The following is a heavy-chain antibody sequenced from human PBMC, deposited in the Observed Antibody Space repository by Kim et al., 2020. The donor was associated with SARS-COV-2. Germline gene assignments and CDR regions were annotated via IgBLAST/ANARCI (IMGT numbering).Heavy chain of an antibody. D-gene: IGHD6-13*01. CDR2: ISWNSGSI. CDR1: GFTFDDYA. CDR3: AKDMGQQQLEPEAAFDI. Sequence: GGSLRLSCAASGFTFDDYAMHWVRQAPGKGLEWVSGISWNSGSIGYADSVKGRFTISRDNAKNSLYLQMNSLRAEDTALYYCAKDMGQQQLEPEAAFDIWGQGTMVTVSS. V-gene: IGHV3-9*01. J-gene: IGHJ3*02.